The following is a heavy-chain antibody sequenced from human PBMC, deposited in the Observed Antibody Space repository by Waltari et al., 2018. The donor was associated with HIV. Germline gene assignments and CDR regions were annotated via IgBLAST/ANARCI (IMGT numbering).Heavy chain of an antibody. V-gene: IGHV4-39*07. J-gene: IGHJ4*02. CDR3: ARGVYEWELHDY. D-gene: IGHD1-26*01. CDR2: IYYSGST. Sequence: QLQLQESGPGLVKPSETLSLTCTVSGGSISSSSYYWGWIRQPPGKGLEWIGSIYYSGSTYYNPSLKSRVTISVDTSKNQFSLKLSSVTAADTAVYYCARGVYEWELHDYWGQGTLVTVSS. CDR1: GGSISSSSYY.